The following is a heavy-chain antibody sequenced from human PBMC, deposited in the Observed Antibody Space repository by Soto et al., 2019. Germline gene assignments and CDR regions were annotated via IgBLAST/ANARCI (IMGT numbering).Heavy chain of an antibody. V-gene: IGHV1-18*04. CDR1: GYTFTSYG. J-gene: IGHJ6*02. D-gene: IGHD5-18*01. CDR3: ARDTDTDYYYYGMDV. CDR2: ISAYNGNT. Sequence: GASVKVSCKASGYTFTSYGISWVRQAPGQGLEWMGWISAYNGNTNYAQKLQGRVTMTTDTSTSTAYMELRSLRSDDTAVYYCARDTDTDYYYYGMDVWGQGTTVTVSS.